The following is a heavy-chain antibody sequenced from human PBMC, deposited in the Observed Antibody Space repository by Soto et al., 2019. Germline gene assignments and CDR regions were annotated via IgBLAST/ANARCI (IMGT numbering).Heavy chain of an antibody. Sequence: PSETLSLTCTVSGGSISSSSYYWGWIRQPPGKGLEWIGSIYYSGSTYYNPSLKSRVTISVDTSKNQFSLKLSSVTAADTAVYYCARGGYCSGGSCYSSKSSDYYYYYMDVWGKGTTVT. J-gene: IGHJ6*03. CDR2: IYYSGST. V-gene: IGHV4-39*01. CDR3: ARGGYCSGGSCYSSKSSDYYYYYMDV. CDR1: GGSISSSSYY. D-gene: IGHD2-15*01.